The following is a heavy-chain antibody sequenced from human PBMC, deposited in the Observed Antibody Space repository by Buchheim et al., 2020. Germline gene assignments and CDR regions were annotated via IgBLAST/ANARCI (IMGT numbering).Heavy chain of an antibody. CDR3: AMGIELRFLEWLFPASYYYYYYMDV. Sequence: QVQLVQSGSELKKPGASVKVSCKASGYTFTSYAMNWVRQAPGQGLEWMGWINTNTGNPTYAQGFTGRFVFSLDTSVSTAYLQISSLKADDTAVYYCAMGIELRFLEWLFPASYYYYYYMDVWGKRTT. V-gene: IGHV7-4-1*02. J-gene: IGHJ6*03. CDR1: GYTFTSYA. D-gene: IGHD3-3*01. CDR2: INTNTGNP.